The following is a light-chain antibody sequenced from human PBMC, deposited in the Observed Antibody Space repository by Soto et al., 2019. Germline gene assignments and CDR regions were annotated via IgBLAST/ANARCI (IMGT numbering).Light chain of an antibody. CDR3: HQYNKWPPIT. J-gene: IGKJ1*01. Sequence: IVMTQSPATLSVSPGERATLSCRASHSVRSDLAWYQQKPGQSPRLLIFDASTRATGIPARFSGSGSGTEFTPTISNLQSEDFAVYYCHQYNKWPPITFGQGTKVDIK. V-gene: IGKV3-15*01. CDR1: HSVRSD. CDR2: DAS.